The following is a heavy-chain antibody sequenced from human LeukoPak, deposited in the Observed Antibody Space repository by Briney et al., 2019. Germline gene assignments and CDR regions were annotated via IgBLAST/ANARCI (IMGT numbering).Heavy chain of an antibody. J-gene: IGHJ5*01. Sequence: GGSLRLSCAASGFTFSSYGMHWVRQAPGKGLEWVAVISYDGSNKYYADSVKGRFTISRDDSKKMVYLQMNSLRPEDTAVYYCARGRRSGGITLIRGVKDRGWFDSWGQGILVTVSS. CDR3: ARGRRSGGITLIRGVKDRGWFDS. D-gene: IGHD3-10*01. CDR2: ISYDGSNK. CDR1: GFTFSSYG. V-gene: IGHV3-30*03.